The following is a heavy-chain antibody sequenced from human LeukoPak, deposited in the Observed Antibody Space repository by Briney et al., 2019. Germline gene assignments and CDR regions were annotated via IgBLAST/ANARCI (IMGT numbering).Heavy chain of an antibody. D-gene: IGHD3-10*01. V-gene: IGHV4-39*01. Sequence: SETLSLTCTVSGGSISSSSYYWGWIRQPPGKGLEWIGSIYYSGSTYYNPSLKSRVTISVDTSKNQFSLKLSSVTAADTAVYYCARHPVRLVRGAGSIDYWGQGTLVTVSS. CDR2: IYYSGST. CDR3: ARHPVRLVRGAGSIDY. J-gene: IGHJ4*02. CDR1: GGSISSSSYY.